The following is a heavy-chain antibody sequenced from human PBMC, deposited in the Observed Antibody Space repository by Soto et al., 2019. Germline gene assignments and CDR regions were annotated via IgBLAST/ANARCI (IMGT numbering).Heavy chain of an antibody. CDR1: GYSFTSYW. Sequence: PGESLKISCKGSGYSFTSYWISWVRQMPGKGLEWMGRIDPSDSYTNYSPSFQGHVTISADKSISTACLQWSSLKASGTAMYYCASYYGGNSYDYYYYGMDVWGQGTTVTVSS. J-gene: IGHJ6*02. V-gene: IGHV5-10-1*01. D-gene: IGHD2-15*01. CDR2: IDPSDSYT. CDR3: ASYYGGNSYDYYYYGMDV.